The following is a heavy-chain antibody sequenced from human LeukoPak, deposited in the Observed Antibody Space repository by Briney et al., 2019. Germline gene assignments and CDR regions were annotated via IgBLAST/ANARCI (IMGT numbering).Heavy chain of an antibody. V-gene: IGHV3-48*04. CDR1: GFTFSSYS. J-gene: IGHJ4*02. CDR2: ISSSSSTI. CDR3: ATPGPYSSSSFGYYFDC. Sequence: GGSLRLSCAASGFTFSSYSMNWVRQAPGKGLEWVSYISSSSSTIYYADSVKGRFTISRDNAKNSLYLQMNGLRAEDTAVYYCATPGPYSSSSFGYYFDCWGQGTLVTVSS. D-gene: IGHD6-6*01.